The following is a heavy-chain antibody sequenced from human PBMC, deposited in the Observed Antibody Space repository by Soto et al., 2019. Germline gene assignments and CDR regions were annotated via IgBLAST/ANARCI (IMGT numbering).Heavy chain of an antibody. CDR3: ARDRRDYTDGYGMDV. CDR1: GGSISSYY. J-gene: IGHJ6*02. CDR2: IYYSGST. V-gene: IGHV4-59*01. Sequence: SETLSLTCSVSGGSISSYYWSWIRQPPGKGLEWIGYIYYSGSTNYNPSLKSRVTISVDTSKNQFSLKLSSVTAADTAVYYCARDRRDYTDGYGMDVWGRGTMVTVS. D-gene: IGHD4-4*01.